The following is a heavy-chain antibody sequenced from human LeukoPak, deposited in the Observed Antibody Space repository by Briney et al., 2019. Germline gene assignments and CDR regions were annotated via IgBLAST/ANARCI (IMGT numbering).Heavy chain of an antibody. J-gene: IGHJ4*02. D-gene: IGHD1-1*01. CDR1: GFIFSNDA. CDR2: IWFDGSNK. V-gene: IGHV3-33*01. CDR3: VRDPSGSGFAFDS. Sequence: QTGGSLRLSCAASGFIFSNDAMHWVRQAPGKGLEWVAFIWFDGSNKHYADSVKGRFTISRDNSEDTLYLQMNSLRAGDTAVYYCVRDPSGSGFAFDSWGQGALVTVSS.